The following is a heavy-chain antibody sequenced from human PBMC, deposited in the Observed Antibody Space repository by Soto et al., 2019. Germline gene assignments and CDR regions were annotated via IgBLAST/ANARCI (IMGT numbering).Heavy chain of an antibody. Sequence: QVQLVQSGAEVKKPGASVKVSCKASGYTFTSYAMHWVRQAPGQRLEWMGWINAGNGNTKYSQKFQGRVTITRDTTASTAYMELSSLRSEDTAVYYCARETPSGGHYDFWRGYGFDYWGQGTLVTVSS. CDR2: INAGNGNT. CDR1: GYTFTSYA. D-gene: IGHD3-3*01. J-gene: IGHJ4*02. V-gene: IGHV1-3*01. CDR3: ARETPSGGHYDFWRGYGFDY.